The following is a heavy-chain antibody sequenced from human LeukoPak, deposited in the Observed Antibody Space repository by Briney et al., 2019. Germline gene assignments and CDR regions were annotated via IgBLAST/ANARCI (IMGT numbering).Heavy chain of an antibody. J-gene: IGHJ4*02. D-gene: IGHD6-19*01. V-gene: IGHV3-30*18. CDR3: AKVGYSSGWWGAFDY. CDR1: GFIFSSYG. CDR2: ISYDESNK. Sequence: GGSLRLSCAASGFIFSSYGMHWVRQAPGKGLEWVAVISYDESNKYYAASVKGRFTISRDTSKNTLDLQMNSLRAEDTAMYYCAKVGYSSGWWGAFDYWGQGTLVTVSS.